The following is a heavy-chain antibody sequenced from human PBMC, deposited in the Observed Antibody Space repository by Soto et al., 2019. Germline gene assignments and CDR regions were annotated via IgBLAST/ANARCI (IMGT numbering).Heavy chain of an antibody. V-gene: IGHV3-30*18. CDR3: AKEFSSGYYYVFDY. J-gene: IGHJ4*02. CDR1: GFSFSNYG. D-gene: IGHD3-22*01. Sequence: QVQLVESGGGVVQPGRSLRLSCAASGFSFSNYGMHWVRQAPGKGLEWVAVISYDGSNKYYADSVKGRLTISRDNSKNTLYLQMSTLSPDDTAVYYCAKEFSSGYYYVFDYWGQGTLVTVSS. CDR2: ISYDGSNK.